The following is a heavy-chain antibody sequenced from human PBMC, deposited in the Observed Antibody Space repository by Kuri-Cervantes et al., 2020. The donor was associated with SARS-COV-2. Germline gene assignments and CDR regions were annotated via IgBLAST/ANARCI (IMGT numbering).Heavy chain of an antibody. CDR3: ARVRSPGY. V-gene: IGHV4-34*01. J-gene: IGHJ4*02. Sequence: ESLKISGAVYGGSFSGYYWSWIRQPPGKGLEWIGEINHSGSTNYNPSLKSRVTISVDTSKNQFSLKLSSVTAADTAVYYCARVRSPGYWGQGTLVTVSS. CDR2: INHSGST. CDR1: GGSFSGYY.